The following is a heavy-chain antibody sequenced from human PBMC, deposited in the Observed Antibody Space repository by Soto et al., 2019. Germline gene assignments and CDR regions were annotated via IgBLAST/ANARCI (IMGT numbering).Heavy chain of an antibody. Sequence: ASVKVSCKASGYTFPNHDISWVRQAPGQGLEWMGWINAYSISTNYAQKFQGRVTMTRDTSTSTVYMELSSLRSEDTAVYYCERGDSSGYPPSDYWGQGTLVTVSS. CDR2: INAYSIST. J-gene: IGHJ4*02. D-gene: IGHD3-22*01. CDR3: ERGDSSGYPPSDY. CDR1: GYTFPNHD. V-gene: IGHV1-18*01.